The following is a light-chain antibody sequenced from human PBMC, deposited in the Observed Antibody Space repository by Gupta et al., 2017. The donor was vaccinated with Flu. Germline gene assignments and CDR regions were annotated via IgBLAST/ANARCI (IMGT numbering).Light chain of an antibody. CDR3: QQDDCAPNT. CDR1: QSLLYSSNNRNY. CDR2: WAS. J-gene: IGKJ2*01. V-gene: IGKV4-1*01. Sequence: DLVMTQSPDSLAVSLGERATIFCKSSQSLLYSSNNRNYLAWYQQRPGQPPKLLIYWASTRESGVPDRFSGSGSGTDFSLSISSLQAEDVAVYYCQQDDCAPNTFGQGTKLEIK.